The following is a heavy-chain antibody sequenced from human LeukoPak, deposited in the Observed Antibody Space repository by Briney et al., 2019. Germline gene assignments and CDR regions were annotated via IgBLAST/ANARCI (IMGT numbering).Heavy chain of an antibody. J-gene: IGHJ4*02. CDR2: INHSGNT. CDR1: GGSLSGYY. Sequence: NSSETLSLTCAVYGGSLSGYYWSWIRQAPGKGLEWIGEINHSGNTNYNAPLKSRVSISLDKSKNQFSLKVSSVTAADTAMYYYARGLRGYSYGTGNADYWGQGTLVTVSS. D-gene: IGHD5-18*01. CDR3: ARGLRGYSYGTGNADY. V-gene: IGHV4-34*01.